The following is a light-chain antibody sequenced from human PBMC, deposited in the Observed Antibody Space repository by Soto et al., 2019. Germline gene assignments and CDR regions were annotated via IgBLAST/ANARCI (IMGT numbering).Light chain of an antibody. Sequence: EIVLTQVPATLSLSPGERATLSCGASQSVRSYLAWYQQKPGQAPRLLIYDSANRAPGVPSRFRGSGSGTAFTLTIDSLEPEDSAIYYCQHRDDWLFTFGPGTRVEVK. CDR3: QHRDDWLFT. CDR2: DSA. J-gene: IGKJ3*01. CDR1: QSVRSY. V-gene: IGKV3-11*01.